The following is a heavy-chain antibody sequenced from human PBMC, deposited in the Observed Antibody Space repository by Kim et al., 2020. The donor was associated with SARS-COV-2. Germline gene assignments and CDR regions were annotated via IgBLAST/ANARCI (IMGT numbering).Heavy chain of an antibody. CDR1: GYTFTSYG. D-gene: IGHD3-9*01. J-gene: IGHJ4*02. CDR3: ARAVGYYDILTGYSVYYFDS. CDR2: ISAYNGNT. Sequence: ASVKVSCKASGYTFTSYGISWVRQAPGQGLEWMGWISAYNGNTNYAQKLQGRVTMTTDTSTSTAYMELRSLRSDDTAVYYCARAVGYYDILTGYSVYYFDSWGQGTLVTVSS. V-gene: IGHV1-18*01.